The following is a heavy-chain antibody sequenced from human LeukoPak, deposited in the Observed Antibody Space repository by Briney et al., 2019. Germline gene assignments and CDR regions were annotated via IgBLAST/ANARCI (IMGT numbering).Heavy chain of an antibody. Sequence: GGSLRLSCAASGFTFNSYAMSWVRQAPEKGLEWVATISGSGGGTYYADSVKGRFTISRDDSKNTLYLQMNSLRAEDTAVYYCAKDLGRYRNNYFDYWGQGALVTVSS. CDR3: AKDLGRYRNNYFDY. V-gene: IGHV3-23*01. J-gene: IGHJ4*02. D-gene: IGHD1-26*01. CDR1: GFTFNSYA. CDR2: ISGSGGGT.